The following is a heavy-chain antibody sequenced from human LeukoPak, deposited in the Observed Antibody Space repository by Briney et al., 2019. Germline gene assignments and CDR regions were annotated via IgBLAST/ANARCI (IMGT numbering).Heavy chain of an antibody. V-gene: IGHV3-11*01. CDR1: GFTFSDYY. J-gene: IGHJ4*02. D-gene: IGHD2-2*01. Sequence: GGSLRLSCAASGFTFSDYYMSWIRQAPGKGLEWVSYISSSGSTIYYADSVKGRFTISRDNAKNSLYLQMNSLRAEDTAAYYCSRSGDCSSTSCHRLFDYWGQGTLVTVSS. CDR3: SRSGDCSSTSCHRLFDY. CDR2: ISSSGSTI.